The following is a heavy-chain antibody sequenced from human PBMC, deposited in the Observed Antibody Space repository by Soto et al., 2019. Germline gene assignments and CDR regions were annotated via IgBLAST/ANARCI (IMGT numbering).Heavy chain of an antibody. CDR2: IIPIFGTA. CDR1: EGTFGSYA. CDR3: ARQKAGYGDYVFDY. V-gene: IGHV1-69*01. D-gene: IGHD4-17*01. J-gene: IGHJ4*02. Sequence: QVQLVQSGAEVKKPGSSVKVSCKAPEGTFGSYAITGVRQAPGQGLEWRGGIIPIFGTANYAQKFQGRVTITADESTSTAYMELSSLRSEDTAVYYRARQKAGYGDYVFDYWGQGTLVTVSS.